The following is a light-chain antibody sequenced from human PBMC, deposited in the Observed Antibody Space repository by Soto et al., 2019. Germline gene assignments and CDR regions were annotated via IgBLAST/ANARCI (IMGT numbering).Light chain of an antibody. CDR2: KSS. CDR1: QSVSIW. V-gene: IGKV1-5*03. CDR3: QQYNSYSWT. J-gene: IGKJ1*01. Sequence: IPMTQSPSSLSASVGDRVTISCRASQSVSIWLAWYQQKPGRAPKLLIYKSSILESGVPSRFGGSGSGTEFTLTISSLQPDDFAIYYCQQYNSYSWTFGQGTKVDIK.